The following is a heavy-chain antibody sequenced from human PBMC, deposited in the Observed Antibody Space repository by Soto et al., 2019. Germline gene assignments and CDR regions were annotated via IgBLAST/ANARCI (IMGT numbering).Heavy chain of an antibody. J-gene: IGHJ4*02. V-gene: IGHV4-34*01. CDR1: GGSFSGYY. CDR3: ARKPTGTKFDY. Sequence: SETLSLTCAVYGGSFSGYYWSWIRQPPGKGLEWIGEINHSGSTNYNPSLKSRVTISVDTSKNQFSLKLSSVTAADTAVYYCARKPTGTKFDYWGQGTLVTVS. CDR2: INHSGST. D-gene: IGHD1-7*01.